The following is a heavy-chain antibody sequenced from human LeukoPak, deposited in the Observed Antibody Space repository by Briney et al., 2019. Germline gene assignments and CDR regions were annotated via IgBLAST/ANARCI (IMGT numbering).Heavy chain of an antibody. V-gene: IGHV1-69*13. J-gene: IGHJ5*02. CDR3: ARAKVATFRSSWYWFDP. D-gene: IGHD6-13*01. CDR2: IIPIFGTA. CDR1: GGTFSSYA. Sequence: ASVKVSCKASGGTFSSYAISWVRQAPGQGLEWMGGIIPIFGTANYAQKFQGRVTITADESTSTAYMELSSLRSEDTAVYYCARAKVATFRSSWYWFDPWGQGTLVTVSS.